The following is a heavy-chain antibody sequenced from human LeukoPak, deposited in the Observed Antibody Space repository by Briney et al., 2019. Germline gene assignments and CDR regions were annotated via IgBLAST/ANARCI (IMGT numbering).Heavy chain of an antibody. J-gene: IGHJ4*02. D-gene: IGHD1-26*01. Sequence: PGGPLTLSCAASGFTFRGYTMGWVREASARGLEWVSSLRGNGGTFYADSVQGRFTLYRDDSGNTEYPQFNNLRVEETAVYYCWKARWVSYADAVLWGQGTVVTVSS. CDR2: LRGNGGT. CDR1: GFTFRGYT. CDR3: WKARWVSYADAVL. V-gene: IGHV3-23*01.